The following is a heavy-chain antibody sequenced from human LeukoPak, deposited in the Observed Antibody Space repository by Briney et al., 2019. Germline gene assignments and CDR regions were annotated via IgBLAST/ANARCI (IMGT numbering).Heavy chain of an antibody. CDR2: LTGSGGIT. CDR3: AKDDRLQRFLH. CDR1: GFTFSSYG. V-gene: IGHV3-23*01. J-gene: IGHJ4*02. Sequence: GGSLRLSCAASGFTFSSYGMSWVRQAPGKGLEWVSGLTGSGGITYYADSVKGRFTISRDNSKNTLYLQMNSLRAEDTAVYYCAKDDRLQRFLHWGQGTLVTASS. D-gene: IGHD3-16*01.